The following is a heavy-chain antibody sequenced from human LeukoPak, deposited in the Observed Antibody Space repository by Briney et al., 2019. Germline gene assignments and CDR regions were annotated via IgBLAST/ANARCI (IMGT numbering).Heavy chain of an antibody. CDR1: GGSISSSSYF. Sequence: SETLSLTCTVSGGSISSSSYFWGWIRQPPGKGLEWIGSIYYSGSPYYNPSLKSRVTISVDTSKNQFSLKLSSVPAADTAVYYCASSPYDSSGYYSRPSYYFDYWGQGTLVTVSS. CDR2: IYYSGSP. V-gene: IGHV4-39*01. CDR3: ASSPYDSSGYYSRPSYYFDY. J-gene: IGHJ4*02. D-gene: IGHD3-22*01.